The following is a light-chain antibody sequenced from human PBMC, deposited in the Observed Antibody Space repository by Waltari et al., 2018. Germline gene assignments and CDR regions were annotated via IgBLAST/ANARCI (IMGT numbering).Light chain of an antibody. CDR2: LGS. CDR1: QSLLHSNGYNY. V-gene: IGKV2-28*01. CDR3: MQALQTPPT. Sequence: DIVMTQSPLSLPVTPGEPASISCRSSQSLLHSNGYNYLDWYLQKPGQSPQLLIYLGSNRASGVPDRFSGSGSGKEFTLKISRVEAEDVGVYYCMQALQTPPTFGQGTKVEIK. J-gene: IGKJ1*01.